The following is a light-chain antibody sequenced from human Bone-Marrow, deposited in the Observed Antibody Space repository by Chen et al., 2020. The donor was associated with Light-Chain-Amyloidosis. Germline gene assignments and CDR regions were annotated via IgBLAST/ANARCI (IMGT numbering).Light chain of an antibody. V-gene: IGLV3-25*03. Sequence: SYELTQPPSVSVSPGQTARITCSGDDLPTEYAYWYQQKPGRAPVLVIHRDTERPSGISERFSGSSSGTTAPLTISGVQAEDEADYHCQSADSSGTYEVIFGGGTKLTVL. CDR1: DLPTEY. CDR2: RDT. CDR3: QSADSSGTYEVI. J-gene: IGLJ2*01.